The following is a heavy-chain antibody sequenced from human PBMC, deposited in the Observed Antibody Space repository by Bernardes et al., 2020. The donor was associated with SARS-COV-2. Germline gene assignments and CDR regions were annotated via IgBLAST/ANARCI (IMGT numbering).Heavy chain of an antibody. D-gene: IGHD5-18*01. J-gene: IGHJ4*02. Sequence: GSSLRPSCAASVFTVSSTYMHWVRQAPGKGLEWVSILYSGGNTYYADSLKGRFSISRDNSKNTLYLQMNSLRAEDTAVFYCARGGYAYGFDYWGQGTLVAVSS. CDR2: LYSGGNT. V-gene: IGHV3-53*01. CDR3: ARGGYAYGFDY. CDR1: VFTVSSTY.